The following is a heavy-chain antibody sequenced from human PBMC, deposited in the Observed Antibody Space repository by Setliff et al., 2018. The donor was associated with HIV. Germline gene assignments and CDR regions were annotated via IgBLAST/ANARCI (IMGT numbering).Heavy chain of an antibody. CDR2: ILGTP. CDR1: GGSISISV. V-gene: IGHV1-69*13. D-gene: IGHD1-1*01. J-gene: IGHJ4*02. Sequence: SVKVSCKASGGSISISVISWVRQAPGQGLEWMGGILGTPKYAQKFQGRVTITADESTSTAYMELSNLRSEDTAVYYCASHLKLAATGTFDYWGQGTLVTVSS. CDR3: ASHLKLAATGTFDY.